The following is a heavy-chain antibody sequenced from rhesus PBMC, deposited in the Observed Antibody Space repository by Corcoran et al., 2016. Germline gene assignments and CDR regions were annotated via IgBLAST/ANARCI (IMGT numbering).Heavy chain of an antibody. V-gene: IGHV3S25*01. CDR1: GFTFITYA. J-gene: IGHJ4*01. CDR2: ISTGGDKT. Sequence: EVQLVASGGGLFQPGGCLRLPCAASGFTFITYAMYLVRQAPGKGLEWISGISTGGDKTHYVDAVKGRFIISRDNSKNTLSLQMNSLKAEDTAVYYCAIPRWDYWGQGVLVTVSS. CDR3: AIPRWDY. D-gene: IGHD6-37*01.